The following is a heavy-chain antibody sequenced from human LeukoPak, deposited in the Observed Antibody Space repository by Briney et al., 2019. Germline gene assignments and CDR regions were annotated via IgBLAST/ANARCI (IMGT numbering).Heavy chain of an antibody. V-gene: IGHV3-23*01. CDR1: GFSFSSYA. CDR2: IVSSDGST. CDR3: ALGRIAFDI. J-gene: IGHJ3*02. Sequence: QPRGSLRLSCAASGFSFSSYAMSWVRQAPGKGLEWVSAIVSSDGSTYYSDSVKGRFTISSDNAKNSLYLQMNSLRAEDTAVYYCALGRIAFDIWGQGTMVTVFS. D-gene: IGHD1-14*01.